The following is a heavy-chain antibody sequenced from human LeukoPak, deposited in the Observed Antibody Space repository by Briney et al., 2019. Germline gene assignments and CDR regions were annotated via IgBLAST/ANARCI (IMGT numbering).Heavy chain of an antibody. D-gene: IGHD3-9*01. CDR3: VADPRFYYDILTGLDP. Sequence: GGSLRLSCAASGFSFSNYSMTWVRQAPGKGLEWVSSISSSSSYIYYADSVKGRFTISRDNAKNSLYLQMNSLRAEDTAVYYCVADPRFYYDILTGLDPWGQGTLVTVSS. CDR2: ISSSSSYI. CDR1: GFSFSNYS. J-gene: IGHJ5*02. V-gene: IGHV3-21*04.